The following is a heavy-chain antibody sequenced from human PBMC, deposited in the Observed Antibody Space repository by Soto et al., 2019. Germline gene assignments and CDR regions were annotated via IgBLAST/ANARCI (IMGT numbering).Heavy chain of an antibody. V-gene: IGHV3-23*01. CDR2: VSASGSIT. CDR3: AKGDCSGGRCYRGFDY. Sequence: EVQVLESGGGLVQPGGSLRLSCAASGFTFSSFAMSWVRQAPGKGLEWVSGVSASGSITSYADSAKGWFTISRDNAKNNVFLQMNSLRAEDTAVYFCAKGDCSGGRCYRGFDYWGQGTLVTVSS. CDR1: GFTFSSFA. D-gene: IGHD2-15*01. J-gene: IGHJ4*02.